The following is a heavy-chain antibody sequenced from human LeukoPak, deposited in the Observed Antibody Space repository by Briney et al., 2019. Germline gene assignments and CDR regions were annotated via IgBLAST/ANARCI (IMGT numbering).Heavy chain of an antibody. Sequence: GESLKISCKGSGYSFTSYWIGWVRQMPGKGLEWMGIIYPGDSDTRYSPSFQGQVTISADKSISTAYPQWSSLKASDTAMYYCARSVFGGFGESQSAFDYWGQGTLVTVSS. CDR2: IYPGDSDT. CDR3: ARSVFGGFGESQSAFDY. V-gene: IGHV5-51*01. CDR1: GYSFTSYW. J-gene: IGHJ4*02. D-gene: IGHD3-10*01.